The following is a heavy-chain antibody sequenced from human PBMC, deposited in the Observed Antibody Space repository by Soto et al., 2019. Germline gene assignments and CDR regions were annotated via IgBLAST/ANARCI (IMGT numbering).Heavy chain of an antibody. CDR3: ARDQGITTFGVYSMYYYGMDV. CDR2: ISPFNGNT. Sequence: ASVKVSCKSSGYPFTHYGITWIRQAPGQGLEWMGWISPFNGNTNYGQTLQGRVTLTTDTSTSTAYMDLRSLRSDDTAVYYCARDQGITTFGVYSMYYYGMDVWG. D-gene: IGHD3-3*01. J-gene: IGHJ6*02. V-gene: IGHV1-18*01. CDR1: GYPFTHYG.